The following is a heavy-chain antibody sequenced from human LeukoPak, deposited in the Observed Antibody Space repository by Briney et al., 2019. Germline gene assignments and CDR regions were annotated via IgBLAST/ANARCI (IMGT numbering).Heavy chain of an antibody. Sequence: PSETLSLTCTVSGGSISSGSYYWSWIRQPAGKGLEWIGRIYTSGSTNYNPSLKSRVTVSVDTSKNQFSLKLSSVTAADTAVYYCARRGSKDAFDIWGQGTMVTVSS. CDR1: GGSISSGSYY. V-gene: IGHV4-61*02. CDR3: ARRGSKDAFDI. J-gene: IGHJ3*02. D-gene: IGHD3-10*01. CDR2: IYTSGST.